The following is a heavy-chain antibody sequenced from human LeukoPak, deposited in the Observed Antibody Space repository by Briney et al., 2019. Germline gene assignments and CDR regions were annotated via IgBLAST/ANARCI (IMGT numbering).Heavy chain of an antibody. V-gene: IGHV4-34*01. CDR3: ARVARDYVWGSYRYPFDY. J-gene: IGHJ4*02. CDR1: GGSFSGYY. D-gene: IGHD3-16*02. CDR2: INHSGST. Sequence: SETLSLTCAVYGGSFSGYYWSRIRQPPGKGLEWIGEINHSGSTNYNPPLKSRVTISVDTSKNQFSLKLSSVTAADTAVYYCARVARDYVWGSYRYPFDYWGQGTLVTVSS.